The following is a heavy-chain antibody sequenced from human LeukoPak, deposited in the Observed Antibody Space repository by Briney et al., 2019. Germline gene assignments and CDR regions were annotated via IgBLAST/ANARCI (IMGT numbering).Heavy chain of an antibody. CDR1: GFTFSSYG. Sequence: QSGGSLRLSCAASGFTFSSYGMHWVRQAPGKGLEWVAVIWYDGSNKYYADSVKGRFTISRDNSNNTLYLQMNSLRAEDTAVYYCARDSGSYNFDYWGQGTLVTVSS. J-gene: IGHJ4*02. CDR2: IWYDGSNK. CDR3: ARDSGSYNFDY. V-gene: IGHV3-33*01. D-gene: IGHD1-26*01.